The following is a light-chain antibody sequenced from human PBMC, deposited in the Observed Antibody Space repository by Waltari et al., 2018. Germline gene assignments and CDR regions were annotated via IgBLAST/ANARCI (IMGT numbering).Light chain of an antibody. J-gene: IGLJ2*01. CDR2: DVT. CDR3: GSYTITSLVV. V-gene: IGLV2-14*03. CDR1: GPDIGDFKY. Sequence: QSALTQPASVSGSPGQSITISCTGAGPDIGDFKYVSWYQQHPGKAPKLLIYDVTNRPSGVSDRLSGYKSGNTASLIISGLQAGDEADYYCGSYTITSLVVFGGGTRLTVL.